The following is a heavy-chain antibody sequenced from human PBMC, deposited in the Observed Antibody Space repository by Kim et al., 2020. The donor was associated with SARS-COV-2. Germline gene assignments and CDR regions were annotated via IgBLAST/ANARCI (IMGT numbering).Heavy chain of an antibody. J-gene: IGHJ4*02. D-gene: IGHD2-21*01. CDR3: ARGPFYCGGEWYLDN. V-gene: IGHV4-34*01. CDR1: GGSFSGYS. Sequence: SETLSLTCAVYGGSFSGYSWSWIRQHPGKGLEWIGEINHRGSTNYNPSLTSRVTISVDTSKNQFSLKLSSVTAADTAVYYCARGPFYCGGEWYLDNSGQGTLVAVSA. CDR2: INHRGST.